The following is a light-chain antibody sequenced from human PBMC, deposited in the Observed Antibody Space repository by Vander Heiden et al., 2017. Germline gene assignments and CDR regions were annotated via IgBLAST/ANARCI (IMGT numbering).Light chain of an antibody. J-gene: IGLJ3*02. CDR2: LNSDGSH. CDR3: QTWGTGIRV. Sequence: SSGHSSYAIAWHQQQPEKGPRYLMKLNSDGSHSKGDGIPDRFSGSSSGAERYLTISSLQSEDEADYYCQTWGTGIRVFGGGTKLNVL. V-gene: IGLV4-69*01. CDR1: SGHSSYA.